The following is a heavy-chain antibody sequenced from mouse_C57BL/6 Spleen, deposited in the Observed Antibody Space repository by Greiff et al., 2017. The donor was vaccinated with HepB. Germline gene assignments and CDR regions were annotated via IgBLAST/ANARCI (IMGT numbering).Heavy chain of an antibody. CDR3: ARRQPFDY. V-gene: IGHV1-81*01. J-gene: IGHJ2*01. CDR2: IYPRSGNT. D-gene: IGHD3-2*01. CDR1: GYTFTSYG. Sequence: QVQLKQSGAELARPGASVKLSCKASGYTFTSYGISWVKQRTGQGLEWFGEIYPRSGNTYYNEKFKGKATLTADKSSSTAYMELRSLTSEDSAVYFCARRQPFDYWGQGTTLTVSS.